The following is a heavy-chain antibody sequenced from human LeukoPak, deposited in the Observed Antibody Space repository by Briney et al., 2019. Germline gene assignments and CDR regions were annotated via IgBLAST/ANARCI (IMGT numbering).Heavy chain of an antibody. D-gene: IGHD6-19*01. J-gene: IGHJ1*01. CDR2: IRYDGSDA. CDR1: GFTVGVTFSRFG. CDR3: ARSEQWLVQARYAEYFQH. Sequence: GGSLRLSCAASGFTVGVTFSRFGMHWVRQAPGKGLEWVAFIRYDGSDAYYGDSVKGRFTISRDNSKNTLYLQMNSLRAEDTAVYYCARSEQWLVQARYAEYFQHWGQGTLVTVSS. V-gene: IGHV3-30*02.